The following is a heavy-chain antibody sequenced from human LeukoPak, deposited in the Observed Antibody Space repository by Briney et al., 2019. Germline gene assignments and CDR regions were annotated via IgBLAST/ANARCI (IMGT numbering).Heavy chain of an antibody. CDR3: ATYNPRYCTNGVCFDY. CDR2: FDPEDGET. Sequence: ASVKVSCKVSGYTLTELSMHWVRQAPGKGLEWMGGFDPEDGETIYAQKFQGRVTMTEDTSTDTAYMELSSLRSEDTAVYYYATYNPRYCTNGVCFDYWGQGTLVTVSS. J-gene: IGHJ4*02. D-gene: IGHD2-8*01. V-gene: IGHV1-24*01. CDR1: GYTLTELS.